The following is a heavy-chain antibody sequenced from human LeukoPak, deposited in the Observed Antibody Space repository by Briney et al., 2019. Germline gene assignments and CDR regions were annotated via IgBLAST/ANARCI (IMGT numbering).Heavy chain of an antibody. CDR2: INPNSGDT. V-gene: IGHV1-2*02. CDR1: GYTFTGYY. J-gene: IGHJ4*02. D-gene: IGHD3-22*01. Sequence: ASVKVSCKASGYTFTGYYMHWVRQAPGQGLEWMGWINPNSGDTNYAQKFQGRVTMTRDTSISTAYMELSRLRSDDTAVYYCARDYYDSSGRIDYWGQGTLVTVSS. CDR3: ARDYYDSSGRIDY.